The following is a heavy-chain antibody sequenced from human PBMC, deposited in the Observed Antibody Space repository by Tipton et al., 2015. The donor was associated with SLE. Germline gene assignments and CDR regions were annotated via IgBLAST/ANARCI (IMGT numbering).Heavy chain of an antibody. CDR2: IYSGGST. J-gene: IGHJ1*01. CDR1: GFTVSSNY. D-gene: IGHD4-17*01. Sequence: SLRLSCAASGFTVSSNYMSWVRQAPGKGLEWVSVIYSGGSTYYADSVKGRFTISRDNSKNTLYLQMNSLRAEDTAVYYCARDTVRTTAPGDFQHWGQGTLVTVSS. V-gene: IGHV3-66*02. CDR3: ARDTVRTTAPGDFQH.